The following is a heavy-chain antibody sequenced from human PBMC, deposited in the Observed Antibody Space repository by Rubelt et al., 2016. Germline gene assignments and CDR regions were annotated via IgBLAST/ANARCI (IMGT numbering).Heavy chain of an antibody. Sequence: QVQLQQWGAGLLKPSETLSLTCAVYGGSFSGYYWSWIRQPPGKGLEWIGEINHSGSTNYNPSLKSRVTISVDTSKNQFSLKLSSVTAADTAVYYCGVGSGKTLSNDYWGQGTLVTVSS. D-gene: IGHD3-3*01. CDR1: GGSFSGYY. V-gene: IGHV4-34*01. CDR3: GVGSGKTLSNDY. CDR2: INHSGST. J-gene: IGHJ4*02.